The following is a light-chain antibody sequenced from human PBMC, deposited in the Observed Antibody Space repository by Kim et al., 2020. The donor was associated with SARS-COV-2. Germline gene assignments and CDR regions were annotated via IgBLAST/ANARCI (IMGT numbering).Light chain of an antibody. V-gene: IGKV1-12*01. CDR1: QGIASW. J-gene: IGKJ5*01. Sequence: DVQMTQSPSSVSASVGDRVIITCRASQGIASWLAWYQQKPGKAPRLLVFAASAAQDGVPSRFSGSGFGTHFTLTINSLQPEDFGTYYCQQSNNFPITFGQGTRLEIK. CDR3: QQSNNFPIT. CDR2: AAS.